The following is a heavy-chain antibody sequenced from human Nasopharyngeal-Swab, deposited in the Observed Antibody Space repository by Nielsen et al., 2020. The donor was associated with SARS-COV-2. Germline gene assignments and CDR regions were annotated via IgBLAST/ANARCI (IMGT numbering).Heavy chain of an antibody. CDR1: GGSISSSSYY. CDR3: ARVNYGGIFDY. J-gene: IGHJ4*02. CDR2: IYYSGST. V-gene: IGHV4-39*07. Sequence: SETLSLTCTVSGGSISSSSYYWGWIRRPPGKGLEWIGSIYYSGSTYYNPSLKSRVTISVDTSKNQFSLKLSSVTAADTAVYYCARVNYGGIFDYWGQGTLVTVSS. D-gene: IGHD4-23*01.